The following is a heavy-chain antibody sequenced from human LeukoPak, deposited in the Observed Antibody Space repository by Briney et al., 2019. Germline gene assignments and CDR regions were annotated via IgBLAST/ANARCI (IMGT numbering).Heavy chain of an antibody. V-gene: IGHV4-61*02. J-gene: IGHJ3*02. CDR3: ARGIAYYYDRSGYGNDAFDI. CDR2: IYTSGST. D-gene: IGHD3-22*01. Sequence: SETLSLTCTVSGGSISSGSYYWSWIRQPAGKGLEWIGRIYTSGSTNYNPSLKSRVTISVDTSKNQFSLKLSSVTAADTAVYYCARGIAYYYDRSGYGNDAFDIWGQGTMVTVSS. CDR1: GGSISSGSYY.